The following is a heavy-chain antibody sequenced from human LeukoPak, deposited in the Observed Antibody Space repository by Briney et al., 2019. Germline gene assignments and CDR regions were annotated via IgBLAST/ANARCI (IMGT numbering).Heavy chain of an antibody. J-gene: IGHJ4*02. D-gene: IGHD3-10*01. V-gene: IGHV3-43*01. CDR1: GFTFDDYC. CDR3: TTAAYYYGSGNTMDYYFDY. Sequence: GGSLRLSCAASGFTFDDYCMHWVRQAPGKCLEWVSLISWDGVSTFYAHSVKGRFTISRDNSKNSLYLQMNSLKTEDTAVYYCTTAAYYYGSGNTMDYYFDYWGQGTLVTVSS. CDR2: ISWDGVST.